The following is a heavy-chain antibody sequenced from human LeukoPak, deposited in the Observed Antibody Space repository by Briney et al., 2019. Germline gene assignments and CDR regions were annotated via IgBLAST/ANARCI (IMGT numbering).Heavy chain of an antibody. CDR2: IYTSGST. V-gene: IGHV4-61*02. CDR3: ARDQGYCGTSTCYKGLLY. D-gene: IGHD2-2*01. Sequence: SETLSLTCTVSGGSISSGSYYWSWIRQPAGKGLEWIGRIYTSGSTDYNPSLRSRVTISVDASKNQFSLKLNSVTDADTAVYYCARDQGYCGTSTCYKGLLYWGQGAPVTVSS. CDR1: GGSISSGSYY. J-gene: IGHJ4*02.